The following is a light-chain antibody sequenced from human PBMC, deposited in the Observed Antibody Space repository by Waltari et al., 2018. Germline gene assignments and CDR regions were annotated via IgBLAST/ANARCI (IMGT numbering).Light chain of an antibody. J-gene: IGLJ3*02. CDR1: ASNIGSNF. CDR3: STWDDSLNVLL. V-gene: IGLV1-47*01. Sequence: QSMLTQPPSASGTPDQGVAISCSGSASNIGSNFVNWYQDLPGTAPTLLIYRNNRRPSGVPERFSGSKSGTSAALVISGLRSEDEAAYYCSTWDDSLNVLLFGGGTKVTVL. CDR2: RNN.